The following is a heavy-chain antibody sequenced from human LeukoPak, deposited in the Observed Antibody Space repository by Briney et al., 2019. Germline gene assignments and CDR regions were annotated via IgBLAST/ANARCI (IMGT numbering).Heavy chain of an antibody. V-gene: IGHV1-2*02. CDR3: ARDSRSSWFYYYYMDV. D-gene: IGHD6-6*01. CDR1: GNTFTGHY. CDR2: INPNSGGT. J-gene: IGHJ6*03. Sequence: GASVKVSCKASGNTFTGHYMHWVRQAPGQGLEWMGWINPNSGGTNYAQKFQGRVTMTRDTSISTAYMELSRLRSDDTAVYYCARDSRSSWFYYYYMDVWGKGTTVTVSS.